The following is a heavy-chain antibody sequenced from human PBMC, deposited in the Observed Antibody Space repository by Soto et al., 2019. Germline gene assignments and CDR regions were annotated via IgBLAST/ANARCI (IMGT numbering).Heavy chain of an antibody. Sequence: GGSLRLSCAASGFTFSSYWMHWVRQAPGKGLVWVSRINSDGSSTSYADSVKGRFTISRDNAKNTLYLQMNSLRAEDTAVYYCARGGSSFQWLRTGAFDIWGQGTMVTVSS. D-gene: IGHD5-12*01. V-gene: IGHV3-74*01. CDR3: ARGGSSFQWLRTGAFDI. CDR2: INSDGSST. J-gene: IGHJ3*02. CDR1: GFTFSSYW.